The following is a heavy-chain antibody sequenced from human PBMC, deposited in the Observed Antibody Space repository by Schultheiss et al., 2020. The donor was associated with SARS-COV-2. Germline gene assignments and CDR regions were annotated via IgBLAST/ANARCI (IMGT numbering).Heavy chain of an antibody. Sequence: SQTLSLTCAISGDSVSSNSAAWNWIRQSPSRGLEWLGRTYYRSKWYNDYAVSVKSRITINPDTSKNQFSLQLNTVTPEDTAVYYCARLITMVRGELSGYYYKDVLGNGATVTVS. V-gene: IGHV6-1*01. D-gene: IGHD3-10*01. CDR1: GDSVSSNSAA. CDR2: TYYRSKWYN. J-gene: IGHJ6*03. CDR3: ARLITMVRGELSGYYYKDV.